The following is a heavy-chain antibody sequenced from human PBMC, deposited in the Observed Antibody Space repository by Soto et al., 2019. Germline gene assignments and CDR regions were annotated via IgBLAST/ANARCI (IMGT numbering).Heavy chain of an antibody. CDR3: ARHAKPETYYYDSSDFVDSLYFDY. J-gene: IGHJ4*02. Sequence: SETLSLTCTVSGGSISSYYWSWIRQPPGKGLEWIGYIYYSGSTNYNPSLKSRVTISVDTSKNQFSLKLSSVTAADTAVYYCARHAKPETYYYDSSDFVDSLYFDYWGQGTLVTVSS. V-gene: IGHV4-59*08. D-gene: IGHD3-22*01. CDR1: GGSISSYY. CDR2: IYYSGST.